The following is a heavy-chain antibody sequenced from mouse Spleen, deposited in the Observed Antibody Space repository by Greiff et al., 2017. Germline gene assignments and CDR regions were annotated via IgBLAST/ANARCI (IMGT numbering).Heavy chain of an antibody. CDR3: ARDYDAYGGAMDY. Sequence: EVKVVESEGGLVQPGSSMKLSCTASGFTFSDYYMAWVRQVPEKGLEWVANINYDGSSTYYLDSLKSRFIISRDNAKNILYLQMSSLKSEDTATYYCARDYDAYGGAMDYWGQGTSVTVSS. D-gene: IGHD2-3*01. CDR1: GFTFSDYY. J-gene: IGHJ4*01. CDR2: INYDGSST. V-gene: IGHV5-16*01.